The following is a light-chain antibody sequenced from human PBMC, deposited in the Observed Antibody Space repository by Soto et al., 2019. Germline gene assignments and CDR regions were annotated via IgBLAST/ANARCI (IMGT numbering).Light chain of an antibody. V-gene: IGKV3-20*01. CDR1: QSVSSK. CDR2: GAS. Sequence: EMVMTQSPATLSVSPGERATLSCRASQSVSSKLGWYQEKPGQAPRLLIYGASARATGIPARFSGSGSGTDFTLTISRLEPEDFAVYYCQQHGSSPITFGQGTRLEIK. J-gene: IGKJ5*01. CDR3: QQHGSSPIT.